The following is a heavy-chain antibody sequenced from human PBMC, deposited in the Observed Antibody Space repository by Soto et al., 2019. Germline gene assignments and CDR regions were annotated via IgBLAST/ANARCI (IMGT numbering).Heavy chain of an antibody. D-gene: IGHD1-26*01. CDR3: ARVQGYWDGFDP. CDR2: INHSGST. Sequence: SETLSLTCAVYGVSFSGYYWSWIRQPPGKGLEWIGEINHSGSTNYNPSLKSRVTISVDTSKNQFSLKLSSVTAADTAVYYCARVQGYWDGFDPWGQGTLVTVSS. CDR1: GVSFSGYY. J-gene: IGHJ5*02. V-gene: IGHV4-34*01.